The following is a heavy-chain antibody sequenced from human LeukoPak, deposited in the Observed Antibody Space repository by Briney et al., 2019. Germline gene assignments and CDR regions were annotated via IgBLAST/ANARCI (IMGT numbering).Heavy chain of an antibody. CDR1: GFTVSSYY. V-gene: IGHV3-66*02. CDR2: IYSGGST. D-gene: IGHD1-14*01. J-gene: IGHJ4*02. Sequence: GGSLRLSCAASGFTVSSYYMTWVRRAPGKGLEWVSVIYSGGSTYYADSVKGRFTISRDNSKNTLYLQMNSLRTEDTAVYYCARTGPIDYWGQGTLVTVSS. CDR3: ARTGPIDY.